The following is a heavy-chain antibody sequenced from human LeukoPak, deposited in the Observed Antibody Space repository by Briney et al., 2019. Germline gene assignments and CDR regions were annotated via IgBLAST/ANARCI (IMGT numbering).Heavy chain of an antibody. CDR1: GYTFTGYY. J-gene: IGHJ6*04. D-gene: IGHD6-13*01. CDR3: ARDLAAAGLEYYYGMDV. Sequence: SVKVSCKASGYTFTGYYMHWVRQAPGQGLEWMGRIIPILGIANYAQKFQGRVTITADKSTSTAYMELSSLRSEDTAVYYCARDLAAAGLEYYYGMDVWGKGTTVTVSS. CDR2: IIPILGIA. V-gene: IGHV1-69*04.